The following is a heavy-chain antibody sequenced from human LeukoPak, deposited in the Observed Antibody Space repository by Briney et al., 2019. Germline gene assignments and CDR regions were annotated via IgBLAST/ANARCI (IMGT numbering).Heavy chain of an antibody. CDR1: GGSISSYY. CDR2: IYTSGST. CDR3: ASESSIAAPFDY. D-gene: IGHD6-6*01. J-gene: IGHJ4*02. V-gene: IGHV4-4*07. Sequence: SETLSLTCTVSGGSISSYYWSWIRQPAGKGLEWIGRIYTSGSTSYNPSLKSRVTMSVDTSKNQFSLKLSSVTAADTAVYYCASESSIAAPFDYWGQGTLVTVSS.